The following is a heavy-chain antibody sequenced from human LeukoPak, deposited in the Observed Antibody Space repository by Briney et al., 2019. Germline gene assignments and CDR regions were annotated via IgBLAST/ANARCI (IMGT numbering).Heavy chain of an antibody. D-gene: IGHD4-23*01. V-gene: IGHV3-66*02. Sequence: PGGSLRLSCVVSGFTVSSNSNSWVRQAPGKGLEWVSIIYNSGTTYYADSVKGRFTISRDNSKNTLYLQMNSLRPEDTAVYYCARGHYGGNSVFDYWAREPWSPSPQ. CDR1: GFTVSSNS. CDR3: ARGHYGGNSVFDY. CDR2: IYNSGTT. J-gene: IGHJ4*02.